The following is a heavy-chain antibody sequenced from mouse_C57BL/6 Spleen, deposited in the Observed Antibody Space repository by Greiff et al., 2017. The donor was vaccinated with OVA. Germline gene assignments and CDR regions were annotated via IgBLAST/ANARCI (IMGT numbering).Heavy chain of an antibody. J-gene: IGHJ2*01. CDR3: AYGSSYPYYFDY. CDR1: GFNIKNTY. D-gene: IGHD1-1*01. Sequence: EVQLVESVAELVRPGASVKLSCTASGFNIKNTYMHWVKQRPEQGLEWIGRIDPANGNTKYAPKFQGKATITADTSSNTAYLQLSSLTSEDTAIYYCAYGSSYPYYFDYWGQGTTLTVSS. V-gene: IGHV14-3*01. CDR2: IDPANGNT.